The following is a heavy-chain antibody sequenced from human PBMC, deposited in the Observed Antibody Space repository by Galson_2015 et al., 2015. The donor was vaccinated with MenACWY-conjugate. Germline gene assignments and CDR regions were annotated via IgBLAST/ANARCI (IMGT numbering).Heavy chain of an antibody. D-gene: IGHD6-13*01. J-gene: IGHJ4*02. CDR1: GFNIRSYA. CDR3: ARDQQGDNSSLYRSFDY. Sequence: SLRLSCAASGFNIRSYAMHWIRQAPGKGLEWVAVTSYDGSQTYYADSVKGRFTFSRDNSKNTLYLQMNSLRDEDTAVYYCARDQQGDNSSLYRSFDYWGQGTLVTVSS. CDR2: TSYDGSQT. V-gene: IGHV3-30*04.